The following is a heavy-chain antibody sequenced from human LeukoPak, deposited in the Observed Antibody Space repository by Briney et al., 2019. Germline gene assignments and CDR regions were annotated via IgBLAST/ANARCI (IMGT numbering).Heavy chain of an antibody. CDR3: AREVFEGQRQSDAFDV. CDR2: VNGPGDWT. CDR1: GFTFSSHW. D-gene: IGHD6-25*01. J-gene: IGHJ3*01. V-gene: IGHV3-74*01. Sequence: GGSLRLSCAASGFTFSSHWMHWVRQAPGEGLVWVSRVNGPGDWTHYADSVRGRFIIPRDNAENTISLQMNNLRAEDTAVYFCAREVFEGQRQSDAFDVWGQGTMVTVSS.